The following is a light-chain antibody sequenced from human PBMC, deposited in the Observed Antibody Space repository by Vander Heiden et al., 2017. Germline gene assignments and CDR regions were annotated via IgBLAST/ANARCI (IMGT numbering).Light chain of an antibody. CDR1: KVGDKY. CDR3: QAWDSSTVV. J-gene: IGLJ2*01. Sequence: SYQLTQPPSVSLSPGRTASITCSGDKVGDKYACWYQQKPGQSPVLVIYQDSKRPSGIPERFSGSNSGNTATLTISGTQAMDEADYYCQAWDSSTVVFGGGTKLTVL. V-gene: IGLV3-1*01. CDR2: QDS.